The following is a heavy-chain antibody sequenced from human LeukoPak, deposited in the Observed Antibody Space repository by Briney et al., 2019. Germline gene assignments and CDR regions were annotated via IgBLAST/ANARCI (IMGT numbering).Heavy chain of an antibody. V-gene: IGHV4-59*01. Sequence: SETLSLTCTVSGGSISSYYWSWIRQPPGKGLEWIGYIYYSGSTNYNPSLKSRVTISVDTSKSQFSLKLSSVTAADTAAYYCAREVAERWLQLYYFDYWGQGTLVTVSS. CDR2: IYYSGST. CDR1: GGSISSYY. J-gene: IGHJ4*02. D-gene: IGHD5-24*01. CDR3: AREVAERWLQLYYFDY.